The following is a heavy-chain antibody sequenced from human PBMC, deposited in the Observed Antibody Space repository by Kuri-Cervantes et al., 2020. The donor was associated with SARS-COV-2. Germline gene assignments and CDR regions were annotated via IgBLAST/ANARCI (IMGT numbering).Heavy chain of an antibody. CDR3: ARYGFGYSTFYGMDV. CDR1: GFTFSSYS. J-gene: IGHJ6*02. CDR2: ISSSSSTM. V-gene: IGHV3-48*02. Sequence: GESLKISCAASGFTFSSYSMNWVRQAPGKGLEWVSYISSSSSTMYNADSVKGRFTISRDNAKNSLYLQMNSLRDEDTAVYYCARYGFGYSTFYGMDVWGQGTTVTVSS. D-gene: IGHD6-13*01.